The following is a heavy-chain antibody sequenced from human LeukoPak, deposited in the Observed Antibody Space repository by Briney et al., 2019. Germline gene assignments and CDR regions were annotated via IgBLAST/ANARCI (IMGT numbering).Heavy chain of an antibody. J-gene: IGHJ4*02. CDR1: GFSFSSYN. CDR3: ARDLGDIVATKSFDY. D-gene: IGHD5-12*01. V-gene: IGHV3-21*01. CDR2: ISSSSSYI. Sequence: PGGSLRLSCATSGFSFSSYNMNWVRQAPGKGLEWVSSISSSSSYIYYADSVKGRFTISRDNAKNSLYLQMNSLRAEDTAIYYCARDLGDIVATKSFDYWGQGTLVTVSS.